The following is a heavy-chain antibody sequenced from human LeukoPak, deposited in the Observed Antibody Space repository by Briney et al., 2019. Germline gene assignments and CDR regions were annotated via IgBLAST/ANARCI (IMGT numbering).Heavy chain of an antibody. CDR1: GGSISSGGYS. CDR3: ARQTGSGLFSLP. J-gene: IGHJ4*02. CDR2: IYYSGST. V-gene: IGHV4-30-2*03. Sequence: PSQTLSLTCAVSGGSISSGGYSWSWIRQPPGKGLEWIGYIYYSGSTYYNASLKSRVTISVDTSKNQFSLKLSSVTAAGTAVYYCARQTGSGLFSLPGGQGTLVTVSS. D-gene: IGHD3-10*01.